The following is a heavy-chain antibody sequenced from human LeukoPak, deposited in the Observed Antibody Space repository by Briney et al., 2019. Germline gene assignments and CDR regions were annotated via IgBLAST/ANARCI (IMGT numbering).Heavy chain of an antibody. V-gene: IGHV4-39*01. CDR1: GGSISSSSYY. D-gene: IGHD6-13*01. CDR2: FYYSGST. Sequence: MPSQTLSLTCTVSGGSISSSSYYWGWIRQPPGRGLEWIGSFYYSGSTYYNPSLRSRVTISVDTSKNQFSLRLSSVTATDTAVYYCARRIAGTEDYWGQGTLVTVSS. J-gene: IGHJ4*02. CDR3: ARRIAGTEDY.